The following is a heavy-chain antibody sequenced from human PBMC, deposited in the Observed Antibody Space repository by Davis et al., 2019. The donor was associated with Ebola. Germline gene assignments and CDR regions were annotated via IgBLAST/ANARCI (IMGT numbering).Heavy chain of an antibody. D-gene: IGHD4-17*01. CDR2: ISYDGSNK. Sequence: GGSLRLSCAASGFTFSSYGMHWVRQAPGKGLEWVAVISYDGSNKYYADSVKGRFTISRDNSKNTLYLQMNSPRAEDTAVYYCARGGLSVTTQFDYWGQGTLVTVSS. CDR1: GFTFSSYG. V-gene: IGHV3-30*03. CDR3: ARGGLSVTTQFDY. J-gene: IGHJ4*02.